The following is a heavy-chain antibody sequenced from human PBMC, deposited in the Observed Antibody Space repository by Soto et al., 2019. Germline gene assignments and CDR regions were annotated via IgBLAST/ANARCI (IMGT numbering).Heavy chain of an antibody. D-gene: IGHD3-16*01. Sequence: EVQLLESGGGLVQQGGSLRLSCAASGFTVSSYAMSWVRQAPGKGLEWVSANSGSGSTYSADSVKGRFTISRDSSKNTVYLEMNSLRAEDTAVYYCAKALRFTFTTGYYMDVWGRGTTVTVSS. CDR2: NSGSGST. CDR3: AKALRFTFTTGYYMDV. V-gene: IGHV3-23*01. CDR1: GFTVSSYA. J-gene: IGHJ6*03.